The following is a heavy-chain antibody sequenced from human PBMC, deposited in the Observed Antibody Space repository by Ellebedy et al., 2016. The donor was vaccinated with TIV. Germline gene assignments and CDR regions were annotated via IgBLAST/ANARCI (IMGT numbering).Heavy chain of an antibody. J-gene: IGHJ6*03. CDR2: IYYSGST. D-gene: IGHD3-16*01. CDR3: ARDMITFGGIILYYMDV. Sequence: LRLSCTVSGGSISSGGYYWSWIRQHPGKGLEWIGNIYYSGSTYYHPSLKSRVTISIDTSKNQFSLKLYSVTAADTAVYYCARDMITFGGIILYYMDVWGKGTTVTVSS. CDR1: GGSISSGGYY. V-gene: IGHV4-31*03.